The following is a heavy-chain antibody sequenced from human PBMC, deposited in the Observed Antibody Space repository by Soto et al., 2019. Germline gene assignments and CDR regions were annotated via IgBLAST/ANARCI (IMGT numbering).Heavy chain of an antibody. Sequence: SVKVSCKASGGTFSSYAISWVRQAPGQGLEWMGGIIPIFGTANYAQKFQGRVTITADESTSTAYMELSSLRSEDTAVYYCARGGQLATVYSSGYFDYWGQGTLVTVSS. D-gene: IGHD3-22*01. CDR2: IIPIFGTA. CDR3: ARGGQLATVYSSGYFDY. V-gene: IGHV1-69*13. J-gene: IGHJ4*02. CDR1: GGTFSSYA.